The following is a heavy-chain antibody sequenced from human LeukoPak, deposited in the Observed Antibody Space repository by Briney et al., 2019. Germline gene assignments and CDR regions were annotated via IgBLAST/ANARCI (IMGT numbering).Heavy chain of an antibody. CDR3: TTLGSGWSLDD. V-gene: IGHV3-15*01. CDR1: GFTFNNAW. Sequence: GGSLRLSCAASGFTFNNAWMTWVRQTPGKGREWVARIKSKTDGGTTDYAAPVKGRFTISRDDSKNTLSLQLNSLKIEDTAVYYCTTLGSGWSLDDWGQGTLVTVSS. D-gene: IGHD6-19*01. J-gene: IGHJ4*02. CDR2: IKSKTDGGTT.